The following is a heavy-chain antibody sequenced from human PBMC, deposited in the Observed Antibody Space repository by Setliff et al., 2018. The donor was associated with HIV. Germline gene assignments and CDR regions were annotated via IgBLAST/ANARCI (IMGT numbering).Heavy chain of an antibody. D-gene: IGHD6-13*01. CDR3: ARGRAGTGLDP. CDR1: GGYLDSYS. CDR2: VYSSGFT. Sequence: SETLSLTCSVSGGYLDSYSWSWIRQPAGKGLEWIVQVYSSGFTDYNPSLKSRVTLSADPSKTEVSLKMSSVTAADTAVYYCARGRAGTGLDPWGQGTLVTVSS. J-gene: IGHJ5*02. V-gene: IGHV4-4*07.